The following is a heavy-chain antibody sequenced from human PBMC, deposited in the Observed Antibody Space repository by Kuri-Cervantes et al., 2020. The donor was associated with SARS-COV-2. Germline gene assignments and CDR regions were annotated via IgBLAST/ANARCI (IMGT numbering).Heavy chain of an antibody. CDR3: ARATSLVPTFDI. V-gene: IGHV4-59*08. Sequence: SETLSLTCIVSGGSIASSYWSWVRQPPGKGLEWIGYMYYSGRTRYNPSLKSRVTISGDTSKNQFSLKLSSVTAADTAMYYCARATSLVPTFDIWGQGTTVTVSS. CDR1: GGSIASSY. J-gene: IGHJ3*02. D-gene: IGHD6-6*01. CDR2: MYYSGRT.